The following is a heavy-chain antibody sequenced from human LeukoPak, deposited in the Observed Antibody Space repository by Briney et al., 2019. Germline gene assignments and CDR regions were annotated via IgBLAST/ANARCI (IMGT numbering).Heavy chain of an antibody. CDR2: INHSGST. Sequence: SETLSLTCAVYGGSFSGYFWSWLRQPPGKGLEWIGEINHSGSTNYNPSLKSRVTISVDTSKNQFSLKLSSVTAADTAVYYCAREGGGYGYFDYWGQGTLVTVSS. D-gene: IGHD1-26*01. CDR3: AREGGGYGYFDY. J-gene: IGHJ4*02. V-gene: IGHV4-34*01. CDR1: GGSFSGYF.